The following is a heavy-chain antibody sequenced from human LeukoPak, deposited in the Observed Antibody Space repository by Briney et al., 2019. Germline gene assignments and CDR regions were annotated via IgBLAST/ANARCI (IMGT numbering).Heavy chain of an antibody. CDR1: GFTFKNYA. V-gene: IGHV3-23*01. CDR3: AYSYYGSGSYGYRTFDY. J-gene: IGHJ4*02. Sequence: GGSLRLSCAASGFTFKNYAMSWFRQAPGKGLEWVSAISSNVAITYYADSVKVRFTIARDNSKNTLFMQMNSLRAEETAVYYCAYSYYGSGSYGYRTFDYWGQGTLVTVSS. D-gene: IGHD3-10*01. CDR2: ISSNVAIT.